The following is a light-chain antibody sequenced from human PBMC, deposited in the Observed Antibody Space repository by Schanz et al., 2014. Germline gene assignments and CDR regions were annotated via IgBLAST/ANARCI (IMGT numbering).Light chain of an antibody. Sequence: QSVLTQPPSASGTPGQRVTISCSGSSSNIGSNYVYWYQQLPGTAPKLLIYRNNQRPSGVPDRFSGSKSGTSASLAISGLRSEDEADYYCSSYAGSNNFWDWVFGTGTKLTVL. J-gene: IGLJ1*01. CDR1: SSNIGSNY. CDR3: SSYAGSNNFWDWV. V-gene: IGLV1-47*01. CDR2: RNN.